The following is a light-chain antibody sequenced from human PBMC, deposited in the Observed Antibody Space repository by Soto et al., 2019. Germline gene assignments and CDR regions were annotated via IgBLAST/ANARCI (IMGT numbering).Light chain of an antibody. J-gene: IGLJ2*01. Sequence: QSALTQPPSVSGSPGQSVTISCTGTSSDAGSYNRVSWYQQPPGTAPKLMIYEVSNRPSGVPDRFSGSKSGNTAYLTISGVQAEDEADYSCSSYTSSSTVVFVGGTKRTVL. CDR2: EVS. V-gene: IGLV2-18*02. CDR3: SSYTSSSTVV. CDR1: SSDAGSYNR.